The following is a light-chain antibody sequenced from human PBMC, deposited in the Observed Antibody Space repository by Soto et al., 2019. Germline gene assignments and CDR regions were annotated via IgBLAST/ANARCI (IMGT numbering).Light chain of an antibody. Sequence: DIQMTQSPSTLSGSVGDRVTITCRACQTISSWLAWYQQKPGKAPKLLIYKASTLKSGVPSRFRGSGYGTEFTLNISSLQPDDFATYYCQHYNSYSEAFGQGTKVELK. CDR3: QHYNSYSEA. CDR2: KAS. CDR1: QTISSW. J-gene: IGKJ1*01. V-gene: IGKV1-5*03.